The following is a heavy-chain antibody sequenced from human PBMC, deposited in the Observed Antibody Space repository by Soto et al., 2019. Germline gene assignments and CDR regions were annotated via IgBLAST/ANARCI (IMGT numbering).Heavy chain of an antibody. D-gene: IGHD6-19*01. Sequence: QVQLVQSGAEVKKPGASVKVSCKASGYTFTSYGISWVRQAPGQGLEWMGWISAYNGNIKYAQKLRGRVTMTTDTSTSTTYMELRSLRSADPAVYSCARDLAVGLVDYWGQGTLVTVSS. J-gene: IGHJ4*02. CDR1: GYTFTSYG. V-gene: IGHV1-18*01. CDR3: ARDLAVGLVDY. CDR2: ISAYNGNI.